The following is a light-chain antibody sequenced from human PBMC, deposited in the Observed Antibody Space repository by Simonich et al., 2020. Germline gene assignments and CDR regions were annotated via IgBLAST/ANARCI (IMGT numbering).Light chain of an antibody. J-gene: IGKJ2*01. Sequence: DIQMTQSPSSLSASVGDRVTNTCRASQSISSWLAWYQQKPVKAPKLLIYKASSLESGVPSRFSGSGSGTEFTLTISSLQPDDFATYYCQQYNSYSMYTFGQGTKLEIK. V-gene: IGKV1-5*03. CDR1: QSISSW. CDR2: KAS. CDR3: QQYNSYSMYT.